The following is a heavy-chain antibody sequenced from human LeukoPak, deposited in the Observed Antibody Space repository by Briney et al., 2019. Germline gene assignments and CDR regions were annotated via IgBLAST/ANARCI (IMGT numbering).Heavy chain of an antibody. CDR1: GYSISSGYY. D-gene: IGHD5-24*01. CDR2: IYYSGST. V-gene: IGHV4-38-2*02. Sequence: SETLSLTCTVSGYSISSGYYWGWIRQPPGKGLEWIGSIYYSGSTYYNPSLKSRVTISVDTSKNQFSLKLSSVTAADTAVYYCARVLEDGYNDDAFDIWGQGTMVTVSS. J-gene: IGHJ3*02. CDR3: ARVLEDGYNDDAFDI.